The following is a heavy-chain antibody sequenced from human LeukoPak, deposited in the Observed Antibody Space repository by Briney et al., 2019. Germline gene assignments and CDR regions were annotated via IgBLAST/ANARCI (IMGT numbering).Heavy chain of an antibody. D-gene: IGHD1-26*01. Sequence: SETLSLTCTVSGGSISSSSYYWGWLRPPPGKGLVWIGSNYYSGSTYYNPSLKSPVTISVDTSKNQFSLKLSSVTAADTAVYYCARRNSGSYYRSAFDIWGQGTMVTVSS. J-gene: IGHJ3*02. CDR3: ARRNSGSYYRSAFDI. V-gene: IGHV4-39*01. CDR1: GGSISSSSYY. CDR2: NYYSGST.